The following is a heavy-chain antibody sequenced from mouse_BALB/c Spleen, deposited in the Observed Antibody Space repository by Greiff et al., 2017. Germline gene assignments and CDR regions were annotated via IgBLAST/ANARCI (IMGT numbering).Heavy chain of an antibody. CDR1: GFTFSSYG. D-gene: IGHD2-10*02. Sequence: EVKLVESGGDLVKPGGSLKLSCAASGFTFSSYGMSWVRQTPDKRLEWVATISSGGSYTYYPDSVKGRFTISRDNAKNTLYLQMSSLKSEDTAMYDFARLCPRIFDYWGQGTTLTVSS. CDR2: ISSGGSYT. CDR3: ARLCPRIFDY. J-gene: IGHJ2*01. V-gene: IGHV5-6*02.